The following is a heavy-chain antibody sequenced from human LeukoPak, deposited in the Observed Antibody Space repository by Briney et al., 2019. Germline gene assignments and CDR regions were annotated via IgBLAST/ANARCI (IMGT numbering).Heavy chain of an antibody. J-gene: IGHJ4*02. Sequence: GGSLRLSCAASGFTVSSNYMSWVRQAPGKGLEWVSVIYSGGSTYYADSVKGRFTISRDNSKNTLYLQMNSLRAEDTAVYYCARFIRGYSYGYDYFDYWGQGTLVTVSS. CDR3: ARFIRGYSYGYDYFDY. V-gene: IGHV3-53*01. CDR2: IYSGGST. CDR1: GFTVSSNY. D-gene: IGHD5-18*01.